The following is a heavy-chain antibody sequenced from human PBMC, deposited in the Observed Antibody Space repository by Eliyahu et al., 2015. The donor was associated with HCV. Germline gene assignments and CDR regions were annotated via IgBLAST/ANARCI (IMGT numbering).Heavy chain of an antibody. J-gene: IGHJ4*02. D-gene: IGHD6-19*01. CDR2: IHPSGST. CDR3: ARRGTSRQWLARGGGVVNPIDY. CDR1: GGSFSGYY. V-gene: IGHV4-34*01. Sequence: QVQLQQWGAGLLKPSETLSLTCAVYGGSFSGYYWXWIRQPPGKGLEWIGEIHPSGSTHFKPSLKSRVTISVDTSKNQFSLKLSSVTAADTAVYYCARRGTSRQWLARGGGVVNPIDYWGQGTLVTVSS.